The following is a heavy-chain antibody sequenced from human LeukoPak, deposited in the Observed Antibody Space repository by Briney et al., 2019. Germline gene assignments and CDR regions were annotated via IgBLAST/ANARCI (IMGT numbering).Heavy chain of an antibody. CDR2: INPSGGST. D-gene: IGHD3-9*01. J-gene: IGHJ4*02. CDR1: GYTFTSYG. V-gene: IGHV1-46*01. CDR3: ARDSDYDILTGYYYFDY. Sequence: SVKVSCKASGYTFTSYGISWVRQAPGQGLEWMGIINPSGGSTSYAQKFQGRVTMTRDTSTSTVYMELSSLRSEDTAVYYCARDSDYDILTGYYYFDYWGQGTLVTVSS.